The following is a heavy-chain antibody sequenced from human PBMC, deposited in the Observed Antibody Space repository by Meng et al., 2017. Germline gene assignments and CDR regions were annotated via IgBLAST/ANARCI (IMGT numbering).Heavy chain of an antibody. CDR3: ARDSSGWFHFDY. D-gene: IGHD6-19*01. CDR1: GFTFSSYG. CDR2: ISGSGGST. J-gene: IGHJ4*02. V-gene: IGHV3-23*04. Sequence: VQVVWSGGGVVQAGWVLRLSLAVSGFTFSSYGIHWVRQAPGKGLEWVSAISGSGGSTYYADSVKGRFTISRDNSKNTLYLQMNSLRAEDTAVYYCARDSSGWFHFDYWGQGTLVTVSS.